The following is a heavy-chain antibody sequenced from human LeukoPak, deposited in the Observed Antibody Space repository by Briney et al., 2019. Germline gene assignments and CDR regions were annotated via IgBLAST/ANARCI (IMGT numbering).Heavy chain of an antibody. Sequence: PGGSLRLSCAASGFTFSSYGMHWVRQAPGKGLEWVAVISYDGSNKYYADSVKGRFTISRDNSKNTLYLQMNSLIAEDTAVYYCAKDTLRYCSGGSCYEPFDYWGQGTLVTVSS. D-gene: IGHD2-15*01. CDR2: ISYDGSNK. V-gene: IGHV3-30*18. J-gene: IGHJ4*02. CDR3: AKDTLRYCSGGSCYEPFDY. CDR1: GFTFSSYG.